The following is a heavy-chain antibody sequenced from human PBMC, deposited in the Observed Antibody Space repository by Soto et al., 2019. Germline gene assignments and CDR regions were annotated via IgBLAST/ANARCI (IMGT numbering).Heavy chain of an antibody. Sequence: GSLRLSCAASGFTFSSYGMHWVRQAPGKGLEWVAVISYDGSNKYYADSVKGRFTISRDNSKNTLYLQMNSLGAEDTAVYYCAKEGDYGDYVGSDYWGQGTLVTVSS. J-gene: IGHJ4*02. CDR3: AKEGDYGDYVGSDY. CDR1: GFTFSSYG. CDR2: ISYDGSNK. V-gene: IGHV3-30*18. D-gene: IGHD4-17*01.